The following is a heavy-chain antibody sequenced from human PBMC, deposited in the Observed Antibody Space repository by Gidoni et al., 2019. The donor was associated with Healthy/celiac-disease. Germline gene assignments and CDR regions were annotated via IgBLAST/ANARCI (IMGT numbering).Heavy chain of an antibody. J-gene: IGHJ6*03. CDR3: CGSGWYHYYYMDV. CDR1: GFTFSSYW. D-gene: IGHD6-19*01. V-gene: IGHV3-74*01. Sequence: EVQLVESGGGLVQPGGSLRLSCAASGFTFSSYWMHWVRQAPGKGLVWVSRINRDGSSTSYADSVKGRFTISRDNAKNTLYLQMNSLRAEDTAVYYCCGSGWYHYYYMDVWGKGTTVTVSS. CDR2: INRDGSST.